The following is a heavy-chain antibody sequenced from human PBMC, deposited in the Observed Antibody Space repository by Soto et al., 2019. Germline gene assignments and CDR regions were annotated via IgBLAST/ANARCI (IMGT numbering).Heavy chain of an antibody. V-gene: IGHV3-72*01. D-gene: IGHD6-13*01. J-gene: IGHJ5*02. CDR2: TRNKANSYTT. CDR1: GFTFSDHY. CDR3: ARVIGASGAYSSSWRGRWDNSWFDP. Sequence: GGSLRLSCAASGFTFSDHYMDWVRQAPGKGLEWVGRTRNKANSYTTEYAASVKGRFTISRDDSKNSLYLQMNSLKTEDTAVYYCARVIGASGAYSSSWRGRWDNSWFDPWGQGTLVTVSS.